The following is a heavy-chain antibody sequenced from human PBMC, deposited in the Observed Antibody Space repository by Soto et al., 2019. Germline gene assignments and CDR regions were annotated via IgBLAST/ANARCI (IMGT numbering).Heavy chain of an antibody. Sequence: PSENLSLTCTVSGDSMTKYYWSWIRQPPGTGLEWIGRIYTSGSTNYNPSLKSRVTISVDTSKNQFSLKLSSVTAADTAVYYCARVGLYGVPVESDYWGQGTLVTVSS. CDR3: ARVGLYGVPVESDY. CDR2: IYTSGST. J-gene: IGHJ4*02. CDR1: GDSMTKYY. V-gene: IGHV4-4*07. D-gene: IGHD2-8*01.